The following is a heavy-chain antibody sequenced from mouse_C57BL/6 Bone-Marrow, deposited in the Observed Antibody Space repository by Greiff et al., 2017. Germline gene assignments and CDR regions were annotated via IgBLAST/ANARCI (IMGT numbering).Heavy chain of an antibody. CDR1: GFTFSSYA. J-gene: IGHJ4*01. CDR3: TRGRYYRNFVYYAMDY. CDR2: ISSGGDYI. Sequence: EVHLVESGEGFVKPGGSLKLSCAASGFTFSSYAMSWVRQTPEKRLEWVAYISSGGDYIYYAETVKGRFTISRDNARNTLYLQMSSLKSEDTAMYYCTRGRYYRNFVYYAMDYWGQGTSVTVSA. D-gene: IGHD2-5*01. V-gene: IGHV5-9-1*02.